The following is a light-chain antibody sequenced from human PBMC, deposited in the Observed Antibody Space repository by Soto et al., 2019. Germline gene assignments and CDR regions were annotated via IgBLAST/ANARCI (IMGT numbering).Light chain of an antibody. CDR1: QSISSY. CDR3: QQSYSTPLA. CDR2: AAS. Sequence: DIQMTQSPSSLSASVGDRVTITCRAGQSISSYLNWYQQKPGKAPKLLIYAASSLQSGVPSRFSGSGSGTDFTLTISSLQPEDFATYYCQQSYSTPLALGQGTKVDIK. V-gene: IGKV1-39*01. J-gene: IGKJ1*01.